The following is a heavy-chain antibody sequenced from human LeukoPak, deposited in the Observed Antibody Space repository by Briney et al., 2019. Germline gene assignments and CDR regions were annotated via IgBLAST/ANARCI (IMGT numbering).Heavy chain of an antibody. CDR1: GGSISSGDYY. CDR3: ARDTLGVGSYGFLDY. CDR2: IYYSGST. V-gene: IGHV4-30-4*01. J-gene: IGHJ4*02. D-gene: IGHD5-18*01. Sequence: SETLSLTCTVSGGSISSGDYYWSWIRQPPGKGLEWIRYIYYSGSTYYNPSLKSRVTISVDTSKNQFSLKMSSATAADTAVYYCARDTLGVGSYGFLDYWGRGTLVAVSS.